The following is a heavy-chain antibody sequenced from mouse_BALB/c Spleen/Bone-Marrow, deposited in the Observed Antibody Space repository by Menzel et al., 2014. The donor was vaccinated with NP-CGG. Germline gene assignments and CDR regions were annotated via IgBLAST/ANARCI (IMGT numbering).Heavy chain of an antibody. V-gene: IGHV1S81*02. D-gene: IGHD2-3*01. J-gene: IGHJ1*01. CDR3: TRSDGYYVPHWYFDV. Sequence: QLQQSGAELVKPGASVKLSCKASGYTFTSYYMYWVKQRPGQGLEWIGEINPSNGGTNFNEKFKSKATLTVDKSSSTAYMQLSSLTSEDSAVYYCTRSDGYYVPHWYFDVWGAGTTVTVSS. CDR1: GYTFTSYY. CDR2: INPSNGGT.